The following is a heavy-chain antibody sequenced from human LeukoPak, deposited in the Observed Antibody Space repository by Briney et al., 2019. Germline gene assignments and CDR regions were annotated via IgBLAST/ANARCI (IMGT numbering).Heavy chain of an antibody. CDR1: GYTFTSYG. D-gene: IGHD2-2*02. CDR2: ISAYNGNT. CDR3: ARAKEGYCSSTSCYTRAWIDY. V-gene: IGHV1-18*01. J-gene: IGHJ4*02. Sequence: ASVKVSCKASGYTFTSYGISWVRQAPGQGPEWMGWISAYNGNTNYAQKLQGRVTMTTDTSTSTAYMELRSLRSDDTAVYYCARAKEGYCSSTSCYTRAWIDYWGQGTLVTVSS.